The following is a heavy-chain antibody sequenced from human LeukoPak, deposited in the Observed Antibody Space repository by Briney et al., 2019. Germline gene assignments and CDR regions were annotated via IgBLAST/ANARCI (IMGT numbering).Heavy chain of an antibody. CDR3: GRHEGSGSYYSY. D-gene: IGHD1-26*01. CDR2: ISPDDSDI. Sequence: GESLKISCKGSGYSFTTYWIAWVRQMPGRGLEWMGIISPDDSDIRYSPSFQGHVAFSADKSISTAYLQWSSLQASDTAMYYCGRHEGSGSYYSYWGQGTLVTVSS. J-gene: IGHJ4*02. CDR1: GYSFTTYW. V-gene: IGHV5-51*01.